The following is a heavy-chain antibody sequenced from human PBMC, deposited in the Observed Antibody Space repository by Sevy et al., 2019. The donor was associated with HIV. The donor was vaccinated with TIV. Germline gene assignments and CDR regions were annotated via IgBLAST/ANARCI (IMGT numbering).Heavy chain of an antibody. CDR2: IIIGSNYI. Sequence: GGSLRLSCAASGFTFSSYTMDWVRQAPGKGLEWVSSIIIGSNYIYYADSLKGRFTISRDNAKNSLYLQMNSLRAEDTAVYYCARKMELLVPDYWGQGTLVTVSS. CDR3: ARKMELLVPDY. CDR1: GFTFSSYT. V-gene: IGHV3-21*01. J-gene: IGHJ4*02. D-gene: IGHD2-21*02.